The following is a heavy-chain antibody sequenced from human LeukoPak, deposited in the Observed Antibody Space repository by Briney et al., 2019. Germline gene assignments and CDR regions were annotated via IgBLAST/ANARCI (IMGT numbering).Heavy chain of an antibody. V-gene: IGHV3-74*01. CDR2: INSDGSST. Sequence: GGSLRLSCAASGFTFSSYWMRWVRQGPGKGLVWVSRINSDGSSTSHADSVKGRFTISRDNAKNTLYLQMNSLRAEDTAVYYCAARGYCSSTSCLLEYWGQGTLVTVSS. D-gene: IGHD2-2*01. CDR3: AARGYCSSTSCLLEY. CDR1: GFTFSSYW. J-gene: IGHJ4*02.